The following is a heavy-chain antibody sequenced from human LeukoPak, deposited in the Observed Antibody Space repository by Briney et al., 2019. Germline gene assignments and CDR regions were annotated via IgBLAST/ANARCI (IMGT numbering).Heavy chain of an antibody. D-gene: IGHD5-18*01. V-gene: IGHV4-34*01. CDR2: INHSGST. CDR3: ARERGYSYGYYFDY. Sequence: SGTLSLTCAVYGGSFSGYYWSWIRQPPGKGLEWIGEINHSGSTNYNPSLKSRVTISVDTSKNQFSLKLSSVTAADTAVYYCARERGYSYGYYFDYWGQGTLVTVSS. CDR1: GGSFSGYY. J-gene: IGHJ4*02.